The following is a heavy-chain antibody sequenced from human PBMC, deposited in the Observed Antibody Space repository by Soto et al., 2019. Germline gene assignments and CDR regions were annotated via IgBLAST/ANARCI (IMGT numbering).Heavy chain of an antibody. J-gene: IGHJ4*02. CDR2: IDTSGDTI. D-gene: IGHD3-9*01. Sequence: LILSCVASGFTFTIYEMNWVRQAPGKGLEWISYIDTSGDTIRYADSVKGRFTISRDNAKNSLYLQMNSLRAEDTAVYYCASARYYDILTGYLLGPYFDYWGQGTLLTVSS. CDR3: ASARYYDILTGYLLGPYFDY. CDR1: GFTFTIYE. V-gene: IGHV3-48*03.